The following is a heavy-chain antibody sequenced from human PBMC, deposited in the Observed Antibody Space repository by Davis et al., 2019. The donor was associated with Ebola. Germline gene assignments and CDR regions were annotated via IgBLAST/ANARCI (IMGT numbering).Heavy chain of an antibody. D-gene: IGHD3-9*01. CDR2: IYYSGST. CDR3: ARQYYDILTGYYLFDY. J-gene: IGHJ4*02. V-gene: IGHV4-39*01. Sequence: GSLRLSCTVSGGSISSSSYYWGWIRQPPGKGLEWIGSIYYSGSTYYNPSLKSRVTISVDTSKNQFSLKLSSVTAADTAVYYCARQYYDILTGYYLFDYWGQGTLVTVSS. CDR1: GGSISSSSYY.